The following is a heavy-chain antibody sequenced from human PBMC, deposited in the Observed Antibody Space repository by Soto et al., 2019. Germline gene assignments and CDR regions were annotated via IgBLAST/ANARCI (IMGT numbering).Heavy chain of an antibody. D-gene: IGHD2-2*01. Sequence: QVQLQESGPGLVEPSGTLSLTCGVSGGSMRNDDWWSWVRQTPGKGLEWIGEISHYGKTNYNPSLKSRVTISRDRSKNQLSLKVRSLTAADTAMYYCARNGDCTSGICYVGWFDPWGQGTLVSVSS. CDR1: GGSMRNDDW. J-gene: IGHJ5*02. CDR3: ARNGDCTSGICYVGWFDP. V-gene: IGHV4-4*02. CDR2: ISHYGKT.